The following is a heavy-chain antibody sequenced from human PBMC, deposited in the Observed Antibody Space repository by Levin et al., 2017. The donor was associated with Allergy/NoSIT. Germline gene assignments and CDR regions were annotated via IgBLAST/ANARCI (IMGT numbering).Heavy chain of an antibody. D-gene: IGHD1-14*01. V-gene: IGHV3-23*01. CDR1: GFTLSEYA. CDR2: ITGGGFNT. Sequence: GGSLRLSCDASGFTLSEYAMSWVRQAPGKGLEWVSVITGGGFNTYYGDSVKGRFTVSRDNSKNTLYLELNSLRAEDPAVYYCAKKQGGTTGFSFDVWGQGTMVTVSS. J-gene: IGHJ3*01. CDR3: AKKQGGTTGFSFDV.